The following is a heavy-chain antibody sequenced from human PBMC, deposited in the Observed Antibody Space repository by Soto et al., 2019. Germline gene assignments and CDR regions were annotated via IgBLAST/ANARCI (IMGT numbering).Heavy chain of an antibody. CDR2: INSDGSST. CDR3: ARGSNSSSLPLMDV. CDR1: GFTFSSYW. Sequence: GGSLRLSCPASGFTFSSYWMHWVRQAPGKGLVWVSRINSDGSSTSYADSVKGRFTISRDNAKNTLYLQMNSLRAEDTAVYYCARGSNSSSLPLMDVWGKGTTVTVSS. J-gene: IGHJ6*03. V-gene: IGHV3-74*01. D-gene: IGHD6-13*01.